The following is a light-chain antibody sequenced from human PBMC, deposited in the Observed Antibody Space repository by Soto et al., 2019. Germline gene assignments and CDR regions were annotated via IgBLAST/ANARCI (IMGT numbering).Light chain of an antibody. J-gene: IGLJ2*01. V-gene: IGLV1-40*01. CDR3: QSYDGSLSGTVV. CDR1: RSNIGAGFD. CDR2: DNN. Sequence: QSVLTQPPSVSGAPGQRVTISCTGTRSNIGAGFDVHWYQQLPGTAPKLLIYDNNNRPSGVHDRFSGSKSGTSASLAITGLQAEDEADYYCQSYDGSLSGTVVFGGGTQLTVL.